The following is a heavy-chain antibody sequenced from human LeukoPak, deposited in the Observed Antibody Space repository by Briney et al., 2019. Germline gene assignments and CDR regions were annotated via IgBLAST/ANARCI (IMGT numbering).Heavy chain of an antibody. CDR1: GYTFTGYY. D-gene: IGHD3-22*01. CDR3: ARVYSYDSSGYPYDAFDI. V-gene: IGHV1-2*06. CDR2: INPNSGGT. J-gene: IGHJ3*02. Sequence: ASVKVSCKASGYTFTGYYMHWARQAPGRGLEWMGRINPNSGGTNYAQKFQGRVTMTRDTSISTAYMELSRLRSDDTAVYYCARVYSYDSSGYPYDAFDIWGQGTMVTVSS.